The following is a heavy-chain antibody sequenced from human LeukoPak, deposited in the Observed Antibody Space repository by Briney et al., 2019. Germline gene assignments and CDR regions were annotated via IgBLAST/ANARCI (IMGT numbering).Heavy chain of an antibody. CDR3: AGGIAVAGKD. J-gene: IGHJ4*02. V-gene: IGHV3-7*01. CDR1: GFTFSTYW. CDR2: IKQDGSEK. D-gene: IGHD6-19*01. Sequence: GGPLRLSCAASGFTFSTYWMSWVRQAPGKVLEWVANIKQDGSEKYYVDSVKGRFTISRDNAKNSLYLQMNSLRAEDTAVYYCAGGIAVAGKDWGQGTLVTVSS.